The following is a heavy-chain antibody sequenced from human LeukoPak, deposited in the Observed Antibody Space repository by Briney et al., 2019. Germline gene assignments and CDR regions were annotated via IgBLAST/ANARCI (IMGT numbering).Heavy chain of an antibody. V-gene: IGHV4-38-2*02. D-gene: IGHD6-6*01. CDR2: IYHSGST. Sequence: SETLSLTCTVSGYSISSGYYWGWIRQPPGKGLEWIGSIYHSGSTYYNPSLKSRVTISVDTSKNQFSLKLSSVTAADTAVYYCARIVYSSSLLNWFDPWGQGTLVTVSS. J-gene: IGHJ5*02. CDR3: ARIVYSSSLLNWFDP. CDR1: GYSISSGYY.